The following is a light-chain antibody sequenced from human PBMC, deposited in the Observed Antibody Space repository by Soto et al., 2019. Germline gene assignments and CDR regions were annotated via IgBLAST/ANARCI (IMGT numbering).Light chain of an antibody. CDR1: QSVSSSY. V-gene: IGKV3-20*01. CDR2: GAS. Sequence: EIVFKKSPGTLYLSPGERATLSCRASQSVSSSYLAWYQQKPGQAPRLLIYGASSRATGIPDRFSGSGSGTDFTLTISRLEPEDFTVYYCQQYGSSPLTFGGGTKVDVK. CDR3: QQYGSSPLT. J-gene: IGKJ4*01.